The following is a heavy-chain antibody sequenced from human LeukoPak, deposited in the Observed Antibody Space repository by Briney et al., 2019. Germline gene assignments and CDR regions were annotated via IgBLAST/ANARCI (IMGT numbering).Heavy chain of an antibody. J-gene: IGHJ6*02. CDR1: GFTFSSYS. D-gene: IGHD2-2*01. Sequence: GGSLRLSCAASGFTFSSYSMNWVRQAPGQGLEWVSSISSSSSYIYYADSVKGRFTISRDNAKNSLYLQMNSLRAEDTAVYYCARTYCSSTSCYDTRYYYYGMDVWGQGTTVTVSS. V-gene: IGHV3-21*01. CDR2: ISSSSSYI. CDR3: ARTYCSSTSCYDTRYYYYGMDV.